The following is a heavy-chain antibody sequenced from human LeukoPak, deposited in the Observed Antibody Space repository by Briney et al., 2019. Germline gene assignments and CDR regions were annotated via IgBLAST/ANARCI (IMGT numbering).Heavy chain of an antibody. CDR2: ISSSGSTI. CDR1: GFTFSDYY. D-gene: IGHD2-2*01. CDR3: ARVDLIVVVPAAPDY. Sequence: PGGSLRLSCAASGFTFSDYYMSWIRQAPGKGLEWVSYISSSGSTIYYADSVKGRFTISRDNAKNSLYLQMNSLRAEDTAVYYCARVDLIVVVPAAPDYWGQGTLVTVSS. J-gene: IGHJ4*02. V-gene: IGHV3-11*01.